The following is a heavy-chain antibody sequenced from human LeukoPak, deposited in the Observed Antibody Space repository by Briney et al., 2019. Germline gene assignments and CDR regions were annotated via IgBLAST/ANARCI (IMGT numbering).Heavy chain of an antibody. J-gene: IGHJ6*03. D-gene: IGHD3-22*01. CDR3: ARDAVYYDSSGYRLGYYYMDV. CDR2: IYSGGST. CDR1: GFTVSSNY. Sequence: GGSLRLSCAASGFTVSSNYMSWVRQAPGKGLEWVSVIYSGGSTYYADSVKGRFTISRDNSKNTLYLQMNSLRAEDTAVYYCARDAVYYDSSGYRLGYYYMDVWGKGTTVTISS. V-gene: IGHV3-53*01.